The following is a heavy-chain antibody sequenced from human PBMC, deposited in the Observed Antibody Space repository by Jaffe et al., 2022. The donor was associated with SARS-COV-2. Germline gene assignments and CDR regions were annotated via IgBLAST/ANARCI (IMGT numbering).Heavy chain of an antibody. D-gene: IGHD1-26*01. V-gene: IGHV3-72*01. Sequence: EVQLVESGGGLVEPGGSLRLSCAASGFTVSDHYMDWVRQAPGKGLEWVGRTRSKAYSYTTEYAASVKGRFTISRDESKNSLYLQMDSLKTEDTAVYYCTRAPSGSYHFDYWGQGTLVTVSS. CDR3: TRAPSGSYHFDY. CDR2: TRSKAYSYTT. CDR1: GFTVSDHY. J-gene: IGHJ4*02.